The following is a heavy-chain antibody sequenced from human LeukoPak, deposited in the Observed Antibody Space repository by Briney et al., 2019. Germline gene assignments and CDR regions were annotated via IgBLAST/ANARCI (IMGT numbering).Heavy chain of an antibody. V-gene: IGHV4-59*08. CDR1: GGSISSYY. Sequence: SETLSLTCTVSGGSISSYYWSWIRQPPGKGLEWIGYIYYSGSTNYNPSLKSRVTISVDTSKNQFSLKLSSVTAADTAVYYCARMTYYDFWRTPSGFDPWGQGTLVTVSS. D-gene: IGHD3-3*01. CDR2: IYYSGST. CDR3: ARMTYYDFWRTPSGFDP. J-gene: IGHJ5*02.